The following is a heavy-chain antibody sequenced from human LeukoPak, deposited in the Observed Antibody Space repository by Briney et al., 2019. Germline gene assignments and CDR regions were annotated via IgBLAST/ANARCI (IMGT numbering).Heavy chain of an antibody. V-gene: IGHV1-8*01. Sequence: EASVKVSCKPSGYTFTSYDINWVRQATGQGLEWMGWMNPNSGNTGYAQKFQGRVTMTRNTSISTAYMELSSLRSEDTAVYYCARGGGDYDFWSGYYYFDYWGQGTLVTVSS. CDR3: ARGGGDYDFWSGYYYFDY. D-gene: IGHD3-3*01. CDR1: GYTFTSYD. CDR2: MNPNSGNT. J-gene: IGHJ4*02.